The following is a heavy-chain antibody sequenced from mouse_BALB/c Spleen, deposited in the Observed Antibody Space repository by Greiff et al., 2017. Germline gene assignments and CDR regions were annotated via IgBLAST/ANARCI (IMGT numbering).Heavy chain of an antibody. CDR1: GFTFSSYA. CDR3: ARDSGNYARAFAY. V-gene: IGHV5-6-5*01. J-gene: IGHJ3*01. CDR2: ISSGGST. Sequence: EVKLVESGGGLVKPGGSLKLSCAASGFTFSSYAMSWVRQTPEKRLEWVASISSGGSTYYPDSVKGRFTISRDNARNILYLQMSSLRSEDTAMYYCARDSGNYARAFAYWGQGTLVTVSA. D-gene: IGHD2-1*01.